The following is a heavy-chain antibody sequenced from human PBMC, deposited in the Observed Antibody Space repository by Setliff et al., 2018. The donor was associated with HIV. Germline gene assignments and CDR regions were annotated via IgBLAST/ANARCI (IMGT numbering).Heavy chain of an antibody. Sequence: SETLSLTCAVYGGSFSGYYWSWIRQPPGKGLEWIGEVTHSGRTNYNPSLESRVTTSVDTSKNQFSLKLTSVSAADTAVYYCARGVVLMGITTRWFDPWGQGTLVTVSS. CDR3: ARGVVLMGITTRWFDP. CDR1: GGSFSGYY. J-gene: IGHJ5*02. CDR2: VTHSGRT. D-gene: IGHD3-22*01. V-gene: IGHV4-34*01.